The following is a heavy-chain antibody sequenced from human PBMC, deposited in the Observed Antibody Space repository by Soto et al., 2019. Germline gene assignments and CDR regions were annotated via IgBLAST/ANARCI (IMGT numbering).Heavy chain of an antibody. J-gene: IGHJ4*02. CDR2: ISWDGGST. CDR3: AKIPSYDPDFDY. CDR1: GFTFDDYT. V-gene: IGHV3-43*01. D-gene: IGHD5-12*01. Sequence: PGGSLRLSCAASGFTFDDYTMHWVRQAPGKGLEWVSLISWDGGSTYYADSVKGRFTISRDNSKNSLYLQMNSLRTEDTALYYCAKIPSYDPDFDYWGQGTLVTVSS.